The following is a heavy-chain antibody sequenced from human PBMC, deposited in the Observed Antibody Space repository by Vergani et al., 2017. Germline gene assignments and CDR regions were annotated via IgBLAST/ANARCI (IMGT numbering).Heavy chain of an antibody. Sequence: QVQLVESGGGVVQRGGYLRLSCATSGFTLSNYDMKWIRQGPGKGLEFAAFIQFDGSNQYYADSVKGRFTLSRDFSKYTLYLPMNSLRTDDTATDYCANHFIGWDIYFWGQGTQVIVSS. CDR3: ANHFIGWDIYF. D-gene: IGHD1-26*01. V-gene: IGHV3-30*02. CDR1: GFTLSNYD. J-gene: IGHJ4*02. CDR2: IQFDGSNQ.